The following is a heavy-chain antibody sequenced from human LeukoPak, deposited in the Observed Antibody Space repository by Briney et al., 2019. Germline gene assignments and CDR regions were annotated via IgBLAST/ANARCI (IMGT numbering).Heavy chain of an antibody. CDR1: GGTFSSYA. V-gene: IGHV1-69*13. CDR3: ARAHYGSGSYPYYGMDV. D-gene: IGHD3-10*01. CDR2: IIPIFGTA. J-gene: IGHJ6*04. Sequence: SVKVSCKASGGTFSSYAISWVRQAPGQGLEWMGGIIPIFGTANYAQKFQGRVTITADESTSTAYMELSSLRSEDTAVYYCARAHYGSGSYPYYGMDVWGKGTTVTVSS.